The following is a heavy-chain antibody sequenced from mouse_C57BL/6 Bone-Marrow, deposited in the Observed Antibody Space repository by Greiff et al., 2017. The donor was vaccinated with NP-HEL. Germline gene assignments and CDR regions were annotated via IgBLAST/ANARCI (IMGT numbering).Heavy chain of an antibody. CDR2: IYPRSGNT. V-gene: IGHV1-81*01. CDR3: ARKADWDGYFDV. D-gene: IGHD4-1*01. Sequence: QVQLKQSGAELARPGASVKLSCKASGYTFTSYGISWVKQRTGQGLEWIGEIYPRSGNTYYNEKFKGKATLTADKSSSTAYMELRSLTSEDSAVYFCARKADWDGYFDVWGTGTTVTVSS. J-gene: IGHJ1*03. CDR1: GYTFTSYG.